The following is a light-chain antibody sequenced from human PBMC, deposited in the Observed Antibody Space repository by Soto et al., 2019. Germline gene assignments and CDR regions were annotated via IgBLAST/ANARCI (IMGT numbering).Light chain of an antibody. J-gene: IGKJ1*01. Sequence: DIQITQSPSTLSGSVGKRATLPCRASQTVSSCLAWYQQKPGKAPKLLIYKASTLKSGVPSRFSGSGSGTEFTLTISSLQPDDFATYYCQQYNSFSEAFGQGANVDI. V-gene: IGKV1-5*03. CDR2: KAS. CDR1: QTVSSC. CDR3: QQYNSFSEA.